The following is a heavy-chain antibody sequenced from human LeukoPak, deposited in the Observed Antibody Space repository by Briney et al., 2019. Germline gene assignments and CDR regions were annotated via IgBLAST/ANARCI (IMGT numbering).Heavy chain of an antibody. D-gene: IGHD6-19*01. CDR3: ARTGWANGMDV. V-gene: IGHV4-39*01. J-gene: IGHJ6*02. CDR1: GGSIGSSTYY. Sequence: SETLSLICTVSGGSIGSSTYYWGWIRQPPGKGLEWIGSIYYGGSTYYNPSLKSRVTISVDTSKNQFSLKLNSVTAADTAVYYCARTGWANGMDVWGQGTTVTVSS. CDR2: IYYGGST.